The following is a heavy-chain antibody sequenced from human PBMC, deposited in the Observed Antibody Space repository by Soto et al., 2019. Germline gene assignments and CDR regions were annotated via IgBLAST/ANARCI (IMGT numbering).Heavy chain of an antibody. CDR2: INHSGST. V-gene: IGHV4-34*01. CDR1: GGSFSGYY. CDR3: ARGSNKRGYSYGPDY. D-gene: IGHD5-18*01. J-gene: IGHJ4*02. Sequence: QVQLQQWGAGLLKPSETLSLTCAVYGGSFSGYYWSWIRQPPGKGLEWIGEINHSGSTNYNPSLKSRVTISVDTSKHQVTLTLSSVTAADTAVYCCARGSNKRGYSYGPDYWGQGPLVIVSS.